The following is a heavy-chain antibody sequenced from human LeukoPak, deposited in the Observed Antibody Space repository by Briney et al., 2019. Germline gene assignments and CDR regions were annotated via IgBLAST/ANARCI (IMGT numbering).Heavy chain of an antibody. CDR3: ARRVIVATLDY. CDR2: IVSSGST. Sequence: SETLSLTCTVSHGSISSGGYHWSWFRQPAGKGLEWIGRIVSSGSTNSNPSLKSRVTILQDTSKNQFSLDLISVTAADTAVYYCARRVIVATLDYWGQGTLVTVSS. J-gene: IGHJ4*02. D-gene: IGHD5-12*01. CDR1: HGSISSGGYH. V-gene: IGHV4-61*02.